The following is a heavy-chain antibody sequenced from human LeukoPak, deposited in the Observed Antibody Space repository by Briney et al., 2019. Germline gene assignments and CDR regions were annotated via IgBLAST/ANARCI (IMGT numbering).Heavy chain of an antibody. D-gene: IGHD1-26*01. CDR2: INHSGST. V-gene: IGHV4-34*01. Sequence: SETLSLTCAVYGGSFSGYYWSWIRQPPGKGLEWIGEINHSGSTSYNPSLKSRVTISVDTSKNQFSLKLSSVTAADTAVYYCARGVVGATDYFDYWGQGTLVTVSS. CDR3: ARGVVGATDYFDY. CDR1: GGSFSGYY. J-gene: IGHJ4*02.